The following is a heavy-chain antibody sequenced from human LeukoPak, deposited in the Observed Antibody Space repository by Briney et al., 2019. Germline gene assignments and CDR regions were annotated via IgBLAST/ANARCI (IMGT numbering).Heavy chain of an antibody. CDR2: ISSSGSTI. Sequence: GGSLRLSCAASGFTFSSYEMNWVRQAPGKGLEWVSYISSSGSTIYYADSVKGRFTISRDNAKNSLYLQMNSLRAEDTAVYYCAREASIYDFWSGYPRAAEDWGQGTLVTVSS. V-gene: IGHV3-48*03. D-gene: IGHD3-3*01. CDR1: GFTFSSYE. J-gene: IGHJ4*02. CDR3: AREASIYDFWSGYPRAAED.